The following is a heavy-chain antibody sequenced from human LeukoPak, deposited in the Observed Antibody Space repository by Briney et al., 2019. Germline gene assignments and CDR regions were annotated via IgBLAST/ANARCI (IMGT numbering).Heavy chain of an antibody. Sequence: ASVKVSCKVSGYTLTELSMHWVRQAPGKGPEWMGGFDPEGGETIYAQKFQGRVTMTEDTSTDTAYMELSSLRSGDTAVYYGARHFHGIAAAGETETGEYYFDYWGQGTLVTVSS. J-gene: IGHJ4*02. V-gene: IGHV1-24*01. CDR1: GYTLTELS. CDR3: ARHFHGIAAAGETETGEYYFDY. D-gene: IGHD6-13*01. CDR2: FDPEGGET.